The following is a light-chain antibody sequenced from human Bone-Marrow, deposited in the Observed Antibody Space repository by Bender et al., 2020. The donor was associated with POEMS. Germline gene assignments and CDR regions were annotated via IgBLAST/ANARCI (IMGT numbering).Light chain of an antibody. CDR1: SNVFGSDNL. J-gene: IGLJ2*01. CDR3: CSYAGSGTLI. Sequence: QSALTQAASVSASPGQSISLSCIEASNVFGSDNLVSWYQQQPGKAPKLIIYEVSKRPSGVSHRFSGSRSGNTASLTISGLQAEDEADYYCCSYAGSGTLIIGGGTKVTVL. CDR2: EVS. V-gene: IGLV2-23*02.